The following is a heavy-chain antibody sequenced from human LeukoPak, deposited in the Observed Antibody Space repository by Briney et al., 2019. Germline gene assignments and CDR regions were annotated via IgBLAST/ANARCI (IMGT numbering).Heavy chain of an antibody. Sequence: PGGSLRLSCAASGFTFSSYGMHWVRQAPGKGLEWVAFIRYDGSNKYYADSVKGRFTISRDNSKNTLYLQMNSLRAEDTAVYYCAKDRKGVPAAIPINFDYWGQGTLVTVSS. CDR3: AKDRKGVPAAIPINFDY. D-gene: IGHD2-2*01. J-gene: IGHJ4*02. V-gene: IGHV3-30*02. CDR2: IRYDGSNK. CDR1: GFTFSSYG.